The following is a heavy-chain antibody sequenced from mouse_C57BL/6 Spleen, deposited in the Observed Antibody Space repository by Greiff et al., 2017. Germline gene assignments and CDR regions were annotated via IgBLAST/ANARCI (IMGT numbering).Heavy chain of an antibody. D-gene: IGHD2-4*01. Sequence: DVKLQESGPGLAKPSQTLSLTCSVTGYSITSDYWNWIRKFPGNKLEYMGYISYSGSTYYNPSLKSRISITRDTSKNQYYLQLNSVTTEDTATYXCARGNELRAWYFDVWGTGTTVTVSS. CDR2: ISYSGST. CDR1: GYSITSDY. V-gene: IGHV3-8*01. J-gene: IGHJ1*03. CDR3: ARGNELRAWYFDV.